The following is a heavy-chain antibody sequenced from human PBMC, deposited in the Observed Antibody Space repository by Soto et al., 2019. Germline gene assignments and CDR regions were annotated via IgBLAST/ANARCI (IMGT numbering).Heavy chain of an antibody. CDR2: ITANGAFT. CDR3: GKDPNGDYFGAFDF. D-gene: IGHD4-17*01. J-gene: IGHJ3*01. V-gene: IGHV3-23*01. Sequence: EVQFLESGGGVVRPGGSLRLSCVASGLSLDSYAMTWVRQSPGKTLEWVACITANGAFTSYTDSVRGRFTISRDNSKNTLYLQVDSLRADDAAVYYCGKDPNGDYFGAFDFWRQGTTIIVSS. CDR1: GLSLDSYA.